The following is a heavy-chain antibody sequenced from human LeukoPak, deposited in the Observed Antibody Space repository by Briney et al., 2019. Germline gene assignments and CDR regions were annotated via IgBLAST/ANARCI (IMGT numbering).Heavy chain of an antibody. J-gene: IGHJ4*02. V-gene: IGHV1-18*01. D-gene: IGHD5-18*01. CDR2: INTYNGNT. Sequence: GASVKVSCKASAYTFSSYGISWVRQAPGQGHEWMGWINTYNGNTNYAQKLQGRVTMTTDTSTSTAYMELRSLRSDDTAVYYCARERGGYSYGDYWGQGTLVTVSS. CDR1: AYTFSSYG. CDR3: ARERGGYSYGDY.